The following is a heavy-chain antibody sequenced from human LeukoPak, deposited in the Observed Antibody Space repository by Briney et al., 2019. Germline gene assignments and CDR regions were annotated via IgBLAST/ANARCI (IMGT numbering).Heavy chain of an antibody. V-gene: IGHV3-30-3*01. CDR3: ASLIPDYGAFDY. D-gene: IGHD4-17*01. J-gene: IGHJ4*02. CDR2: ISYDGSNK. Sequence: GGSLRLSRAASGFTFSSYAMHWVRQAPGKGLEWVAVISYDGSNKYYADSVKGRFTISRDNSKNTLYLQMNSLRAEDTAVYYCASLIPDYGAFDYWGQGTLVTVSS. CDR1: GFTFSSYA.